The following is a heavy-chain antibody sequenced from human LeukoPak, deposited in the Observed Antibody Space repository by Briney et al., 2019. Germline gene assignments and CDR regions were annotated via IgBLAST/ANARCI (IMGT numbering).Heavy chain of an antibody. V-gene: IGHV4-30-4*01. J-gene: IGHJ4*02. Sequence: SQTLSLTCTVSGGSISSGDYYWSWIRQPPGKGLEWIGYIYYSGSTYYNPSLKSRVTISVDTSKNQFSLKLSSVTAADTAVYYCARSGGTQLWLPDDYWGQGTLVTVSS. CDR2: IYYSGST. CDR1: GGSISSGDYY. CDR3: ARSGGTQLWLPDDY. D-gene: IGHD5-18*01.